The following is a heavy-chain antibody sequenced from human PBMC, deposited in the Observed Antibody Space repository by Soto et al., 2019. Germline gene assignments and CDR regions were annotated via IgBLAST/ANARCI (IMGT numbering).Heavy chain of an antibody. V-gene: IGHV3-7*03. D-gene: IGHD3-3*01. CDR2: IKQDGSEK. Sequence: XGSLKLSCVASGITFSSYSMSWVRQAPGKGLEWVANIKQDGSEKYYVDSVKGRFTISRDNAKNSLYLQMNSLRAQDTAVYYCARDRTDSWSGYYTGSWFDHWGQGNLVTVSS. J-gene: IGHJ5*02. CDR1: GITFSSYS. CDR3: ARDRTDSWSGYYTGSWFDH.